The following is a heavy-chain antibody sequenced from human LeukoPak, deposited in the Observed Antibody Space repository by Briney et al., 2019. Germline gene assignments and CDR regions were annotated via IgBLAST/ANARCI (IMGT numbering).Heavy chain of an antibody. CDR3: AKAPRAIHDYGDYADFDY. CDR2: ISGSGGST. D-gene: IGHD4-17*01. V-gene: IGHV3-23*01. Sequence: GGSLRLSCAASGFTFSSYAMSWVRQAPGKGLEWVSAISGSGGSTYYADSVKGRFTISRDNSKNTLYLQMNSLRAEDTAVYYCAKAPRAIHDYGDYADFDYWGQGTLVTVSS. J-gene: IGHJ4*02. CDR1: GFTFSSYA.